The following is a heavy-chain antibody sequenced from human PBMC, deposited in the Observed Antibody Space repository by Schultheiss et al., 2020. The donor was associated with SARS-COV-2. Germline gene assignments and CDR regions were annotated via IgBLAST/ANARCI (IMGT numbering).Heavy chain of an antibody. CDR1: GFTFSSYA. Sequence: GESLKISCAASGFTFSSYAMHWVRQAPGKGLEWVSYISSSSSTIYYADSVKGRFTISRDNAKNSLYLQMNSLRAEDTAVYYCAREYTYGYPDYMDVWGKGTTVTVSS. V-gene: IGHV3-48*04. D-gene: IGHD5-18*01. J-gene: IGHJ6*03. CDR3: AREYTYGYPDYMDV. CDR2: ISSSSSTI.